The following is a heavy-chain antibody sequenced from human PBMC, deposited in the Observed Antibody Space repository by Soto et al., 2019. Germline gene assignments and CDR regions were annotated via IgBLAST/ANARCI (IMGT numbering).Heavy chain of an antibody. D-gene: IGHD3-3*01. CDR2: IYYSGST. J-gene: IGHJ5*02. CDR1: GGSGSSGSYY. CDR3: AKGGVVRFRFDP. V-gene: IGHV4-61*01. Sequence: TSETLSLTSTVSGGSGSSGSYYGSWILQPPGKGLEWIGYIYYSGSTNYNPSLKSRVTISVDTSKNQFSLKLSSVTAADTAVYYCAKGGVVRFRFDPWGQGTLVTVSS.